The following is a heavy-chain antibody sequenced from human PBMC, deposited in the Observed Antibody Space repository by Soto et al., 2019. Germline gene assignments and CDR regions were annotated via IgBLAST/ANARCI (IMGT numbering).Heavy chain of an antibody. CDR1: GGSFSGYY. J-gene: IGHJ4*02. CDR2: INHSGST. V-gene: IGHV4-34*01. CDR3: ARDPSIAVAGHFDY. Sequence: QVQLQQWGAGLLKPSETLSLTCAVYGGSFSGYYWSWIRQPPGKGLEWIGEINHSGSTNYNPSLKSRVTISVDTSKNQFSLKLSSVTAADTAVYYCARDPSIAVAGHFDYWGQGTLVTVSS. D-gene: IGHD6-19*01.